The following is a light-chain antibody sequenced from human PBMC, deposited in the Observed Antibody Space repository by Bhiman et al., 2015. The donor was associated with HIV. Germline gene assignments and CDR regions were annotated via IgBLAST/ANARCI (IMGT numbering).Light chain of an antibody. CDR3: QAWDNSTVI. CDR2: QDD. V-gene: IGLV3-1*01. J-gene: IGLJ2*01. CDR1: QLGNKY. Sequence: SYELTQAPSVSVSPGQTSSITCSGDQLGNKYACWYQQKPGQSPVLVIYQDDKRPSGIPERFSGSNSGNTATLTISGTQAVDEADYFCQAWDNSTVIFGGGTKLTVL.